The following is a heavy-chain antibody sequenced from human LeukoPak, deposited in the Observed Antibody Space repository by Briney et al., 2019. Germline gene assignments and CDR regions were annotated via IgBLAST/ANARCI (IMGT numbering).Heavy chain of an antibody. CDR1: GFTFSNAW. CDR3: TTAFSIYCSGGSCYPSFDY. CDR2: IKSKTDGGTT. Sequence: SGGSLRLSCAASGFTFSNAWMSWVRQAPGKGLERVGHIKSKTDGGTTDYAAPVKGRFTISRDDSKNTLYLQMSSLKTEDTAVYYCTTAFSIYCSGGSCYPSFDYWGQGTLVTVSS. J-gene: IGHJ4*02. V-gene: IGHV3-15*01. D-gene: IGHD2-15*01.